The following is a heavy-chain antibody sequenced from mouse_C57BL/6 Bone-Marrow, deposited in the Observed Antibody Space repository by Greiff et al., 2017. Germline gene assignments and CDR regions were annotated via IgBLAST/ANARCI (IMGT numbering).Heavy chain of an antibody. CDR2: INPNNGGT. CDR1: GYTFTDYN. J-gene: IGHJ3*01. Sequence: VQLQQSGPELVKPGASVKIPCKASGYTFTDYNMDWVKQSHGKSLEWIGDINPNNGGTIYNQKFKGKATLTVDRSSSTAYMELRSLTSEDTAVYYCAAQGKGAWLAYWGQGTLVTVSA. CDR3: AAQGKGAWLAY. V-gene: IGHV1-18*01.